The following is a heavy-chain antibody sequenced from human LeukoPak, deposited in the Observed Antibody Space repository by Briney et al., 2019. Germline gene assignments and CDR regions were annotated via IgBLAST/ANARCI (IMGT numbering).Heavy chain of an antibody. CDR1: GGSISSTNW. D-gene: IGHD3-22*01. CDR3: ARGPYSYDSSGAFDI. Sequence: SETLSLTCAVSGGSISSTNWWSWVRQSPGKGLEWIGEIYHSGSTNYNPSLKSRVTISVDTSKNQFSLKLSSVTAADTAVYFCARGPYSYDSSGAFDIWGQGTMVTVSS. J-gene: IGHJ3*02. V-gene: IGHV4-4*02. CDR2: IYHSGST.